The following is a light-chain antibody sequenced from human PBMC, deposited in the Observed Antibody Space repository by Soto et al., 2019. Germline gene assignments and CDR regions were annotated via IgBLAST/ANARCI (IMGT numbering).Light chain of an antibody. J-gene: IGLJ3*02. CDR3: QSLGTGIQV. Sequence: QLVLTQSPSASASLGASVKLTCTLSSGYSTYAIAWHQQQSGKGPRFLMKINYDGTHSKGDGFYDRFSGSSSGAERHLTIYSLQSEDAADYYCQSLGTGIQVFGGGTKLTVL. CDR2: INYDGTH. CDR1: SGYSTYA. V-gene: IGLV4-69*01.